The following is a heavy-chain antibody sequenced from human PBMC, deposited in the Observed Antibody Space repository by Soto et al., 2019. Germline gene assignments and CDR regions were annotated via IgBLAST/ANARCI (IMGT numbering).Heavy chain of an antibody. CDR2: IDPSDSYT. D-gene: IGHD5-18*01. J-gene: IGHJ6*02. CDR1: GYSFTSYW. Sequence: GESLKISCKGSGYSFTSYWISWVRQMPGKGLEWMGRIDPSDSYTNYSPSFQGHVTISADKSISTAYLQWSSLKASDTAMYYCARGGGVTPLYYYYGMDVWCQGVTVTVFS. CDR3: ARGGGVTPLYYYYGMDV. V-gene: IGHV5-10-1*01.